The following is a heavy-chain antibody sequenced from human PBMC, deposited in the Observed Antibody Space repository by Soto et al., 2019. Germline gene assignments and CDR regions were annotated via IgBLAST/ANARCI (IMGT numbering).Heavy chain of an antibody. J-gene: IGHJ3*02. Sequence: TGGSPRLSCAASGFSFTSYIMHLVRQAPGKGLECVAAISYDVRNEGYLESVRGRFTISRDNSKNTLDLQMTSLTPEDSAVYFCARDRIQVWEKVGVFDIWGQGTMVTVSS. V-gene: IGHV3-30*04. CDR1: GFSFTSYI. D-gene: IGHD5-18*01. CDR2: ISYDVRNE. CDR3: ARDRIQVWEKVGVFDI.